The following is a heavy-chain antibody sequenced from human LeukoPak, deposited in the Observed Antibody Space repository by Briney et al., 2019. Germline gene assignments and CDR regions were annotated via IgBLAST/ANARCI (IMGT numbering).Heavy chain of an antibody. Sequence: GGSLRLSCAASGFTFSRYDMHWVRQAPGKGLEWVSAIGTSDNTYYVDSVKGRFTISRENSKNSLYLQMSSLRAEDTAVYFCARGSGGSSTYDYWGQGTLVTVSS. J-gene: IGHJ4*02. CDR3: ARGSGGSSTYDY. CDR2: IGTSDNT. D-gene: IGHD1-26*01. CDR1: GFTFSRYD. V-gene: IGHV3-13*01.